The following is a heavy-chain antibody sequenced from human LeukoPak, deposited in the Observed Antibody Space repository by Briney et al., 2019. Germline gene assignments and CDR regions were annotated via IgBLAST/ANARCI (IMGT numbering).Heavy chain of an antibody. CDR2: INHSGST. CDR1: GGSFSGYY. Sequence: PSETLSLTCAVSGGSFSGYYWSWIRQPPGKGLEWIWEINHSGSTNYNPSPKSRVTISVDTSKNQFSLKLSSLTAADTAVYYCARGSGRYDILTGHTVNWFDPWGQGTLVTVSS. J-gene: IGHJ5*02. V-gene: IGHV4-34*01. CDR3: ARGSGRYDILTGHTVNWFDP. D-gene: IGHD3-9*01.